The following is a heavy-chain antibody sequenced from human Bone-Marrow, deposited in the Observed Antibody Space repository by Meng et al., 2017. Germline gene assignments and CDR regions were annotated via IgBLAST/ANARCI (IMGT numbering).Heavy chain of an antibody. D-gene: IGHD3-10*01. J-gene: IGHJ5*02. Sequence: GESLKISCAASGFTFSSYAMHWVRQAPGKGLEWVAVISYDGSNKYYADSVKGRFTISRDNSKNTLYLQMNSLRAEDTAVYYCARGRGLMVRGVGNWFDPWGQGTLVTVSS. V-gene: IGHV3-30*01. CDR1: GFTFSSYA. CDR3: ARGRGLMVRGVGNWFDP. CDR2: ISYDGSNK.